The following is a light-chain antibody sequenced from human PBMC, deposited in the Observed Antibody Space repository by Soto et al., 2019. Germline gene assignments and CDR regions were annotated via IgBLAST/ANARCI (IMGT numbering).Light chain of an antibody. Sequence: SCRASQSVSSNLAWYQQRPGQGPRLIIYGASTRAAGVPARFSGGGSGTEFTLSISSLQSEDFAVYYCQQYNNWPPITFGQGTRLEIK. V-gene: IGKV3-15*01. CDR3: QQYNNWPPIT. J-gene: IGKJ5*01. CDR2: GAS. CDR1: QSVSSN.